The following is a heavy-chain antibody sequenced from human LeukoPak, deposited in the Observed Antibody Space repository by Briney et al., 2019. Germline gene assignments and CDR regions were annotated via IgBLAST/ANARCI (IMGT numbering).Heavy chain of an antibody. CDR2: IYYSGST. V-gene: IGHV4-39*01. CDR1: GGSISSSSYY. CDR3: ARQSTDAFDI. J-gene: IGHJ3*02. Sequence: SETLSLICTVSGGSISSSSYYWDWIRQPPGKGLEWIGSIYYSGSTYYNPSLKSRVTISVDTSKNQFSLKLSSVTAADTAVYYCARQSTDAFDIWGQGTMVTVSS.